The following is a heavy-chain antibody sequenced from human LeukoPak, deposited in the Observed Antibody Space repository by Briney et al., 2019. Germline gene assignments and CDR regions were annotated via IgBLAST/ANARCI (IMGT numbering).Heavy chain of an antibody. J-gene: IGHJ4*02. CDR1: GFTFSSYG. CDR2: ISGSGGST. D-gene: IGHD3-10*01. Sequence: GGSLRLSCAASGFTFSSYGMSWVRQAPGKGLEWVSAISGSGGSTYYADSVKGRFTISRDNSKNTLYLQMNSLRAEDTAVYYCAKDPHRMWFGELLPRYFDYWGQGTLVTVSS. V-gene: IGHV3-23*01. CDR3: AKDPHRMWFGELLPRYFDY.